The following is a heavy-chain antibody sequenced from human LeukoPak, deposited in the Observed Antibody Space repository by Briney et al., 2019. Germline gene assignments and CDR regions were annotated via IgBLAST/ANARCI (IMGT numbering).Heavy chain of an antibody. Sequence: GGSLRLSCAASGFIVSSNYMTWVRQAPGKGLEWVSFIYSGGSTYYADSVKGRFTVSRDNSKNTLYLQMNSLRAEDTALYYCAKDVGDSGDYWGQGTLITVSS. V-gene: IGHV3-53*01. J-gene: IGHJ4*02. CDR1: GFIVSSNY. D-gene: IGHD4-17*01. CDR3: AKDVGDSGDY. CDR2: IYSGGST.